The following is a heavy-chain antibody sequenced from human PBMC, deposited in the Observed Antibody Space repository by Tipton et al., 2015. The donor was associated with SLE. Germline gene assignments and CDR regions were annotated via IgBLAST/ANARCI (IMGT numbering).Heavy chain of an antibody. J-gene: IGHJ5*02. V-gene: IGHV3-7*01. D-gene: IGHD3-10*01. CDR3: ARKFGS. Sequence: GSLRLSCAASGFTFDDYAMHWVRQAPGKGLEWVANVKQDGSTKYYVDSVRGRFTISRDNAENSVFLQMNSLRAEDTAVYYCARKFGSWGQGTLVTVSS. CDR1: GFTFDDYA. CDR2: VKQDGSTK.